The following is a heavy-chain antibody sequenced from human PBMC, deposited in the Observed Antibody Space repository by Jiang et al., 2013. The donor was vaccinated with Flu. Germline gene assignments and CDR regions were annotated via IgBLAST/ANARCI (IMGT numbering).Heavy chain of an antibody. D-gene: IGHD2-8*02. CDR3: ARSRWFCTGDDCHSSRAFDI. Sequence: TPGAVSETFLQGLWIHLLSSCSELVRQAPKKGLEWMGWINTDSGTPTYAQDFTGRFVFSLDTSVSTTFLEISNLETEDSALYYCARSRWFCTGDDCHSSRAFDIWGQGTLLSVSS. V-gene: IGHV7-4-1*02. CDR1: IHLLSSC. CDR2: INTDSGTP. J-gene: IGHJ3*02.